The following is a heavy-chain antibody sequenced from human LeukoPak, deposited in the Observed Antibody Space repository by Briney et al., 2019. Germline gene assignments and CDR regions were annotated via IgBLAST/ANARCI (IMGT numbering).Heavy chain of an antibody. J-gene: IGHJ4*02. CDR2: IRWNSGSI. D-gene: IGHD6-13*01. CDR1: GFTFDDYA. CDR3: EKDISALAAAGLDY. V-gene: IGHV3-9*01. Sequence: GRSLRLSCAASGFTFDDYARHWVRQAPGRGLEWVSGIRWNSGSIRYADSVRGRFTISRDKASSSLYLQMNSLRADDTDLYYCEKDISALAAAGLDYWGQGTLVTVSS.